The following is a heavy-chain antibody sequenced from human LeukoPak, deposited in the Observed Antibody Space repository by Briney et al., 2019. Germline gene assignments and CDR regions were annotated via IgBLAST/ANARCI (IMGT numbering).Heavy chain of an antibody. J-gene: IGHJ5*02. CDR3: AREWPYGPKGRNWFDP. V-gene: IGHV3-21*01. D-gene: IGHD4-17*01. CDR2: ISSSSSYI. Sequence: GGSLRLSCAASGFTFSSYAMSWVRQAPGKGLERVSSISSSSSYIYYADSVKGRFTISRDNAKNSLYLQMNSLRAEDTAVYYCAREWPYGPKGRNWFDPWGQGALVTVSS. CDR1: GFTFSSYA.